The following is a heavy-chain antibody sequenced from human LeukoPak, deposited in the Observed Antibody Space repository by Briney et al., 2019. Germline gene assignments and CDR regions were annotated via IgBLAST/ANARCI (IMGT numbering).Heavy chain of an antibody. Sequence: SETLSLTCAVFGGSFSDYYWSWIRQPPGKGLEWIGEINHSGVTNYNPSLKSRVTISADTSKNQFSLKLISVTAADTSVYYCASDTVAGTGWGQGTLVTVSS. V-gene: IGHV4-34*01. J-gene: IGHJ4*02. CDR1: GGSFSDYY. D-gene: IGHD6-19*01. CDR2: INHSGVT. CDR3: ASDTVAGTG.